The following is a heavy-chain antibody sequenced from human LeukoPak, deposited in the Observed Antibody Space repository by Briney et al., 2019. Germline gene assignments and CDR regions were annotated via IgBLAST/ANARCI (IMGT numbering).Heavy chain of an antibody. D-gene: IGHD6-13*01. V-gene: IGHV4-34*01. CDR3: ARDPGRGYSSSWVDY. Sequence: SETLSLTCAVHGGSFSGYYWSWIRQPPGKGLEWIGEINHSGSTNYNPSLKSRVTISVDTSKNQFSLKLSSVTAADTAVYYCARDPGRGYSSSWVDYWGQGTLVTVSS. CDR2: INHSGST. J-gene: IGHJ4*02. CDR1: GGSFSGYY.